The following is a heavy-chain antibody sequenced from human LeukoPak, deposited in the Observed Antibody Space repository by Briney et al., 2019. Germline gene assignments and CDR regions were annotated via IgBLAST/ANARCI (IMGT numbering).Heavy chain of an antibody. V-gene: IGHV4-61*02. D-gene: IGHD3-10*01. Sequence: SETLSLTCTVSGYSISSGYYWSWIRQPAGKGLEWIGRIYTSGSTNYIPSLKSRLTISVDTSKNQFSLRLSSVTAADTAVYYCAGDGWFGAGRTFAYGGQGTLVTVSS. CDR1: GYSISSGYY. CDR2: IYTSGST. J-gene: IGHJ4*02. CDR3: AGDGWFGAGRTFAY.